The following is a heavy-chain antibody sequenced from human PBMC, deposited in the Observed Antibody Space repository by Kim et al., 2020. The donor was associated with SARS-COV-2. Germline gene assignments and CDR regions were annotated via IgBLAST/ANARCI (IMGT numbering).Heavy chain of an antibody. J-gene: IGHJ3*02. V-gene: IGHV3-66*01. D-gene: IGHD3-22*01. CDR2: T. CDR3: ASPYDSSAFDI. Sequence: TTYADPVKGKFTISRDNSKNTLYLQMNSLGAEDTAVYYCASPYDSSAFDIWGQGTMVTVSS.